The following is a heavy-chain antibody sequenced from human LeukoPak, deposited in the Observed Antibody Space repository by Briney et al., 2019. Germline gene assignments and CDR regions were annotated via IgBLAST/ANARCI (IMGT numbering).Heavy chain of an antibody. CDR1: GFTFGKYW. Sequence: GGSLRLSCVASGFTFGKYWMSWVRQAPGKGLEWVSAMSGSSGSTYYADSVKGRFTISRDNSKNTLYLQMNSLRAEDSALYYCAKVRVGTSDCFDYWGQGTLVTVSS. CDR3: AKVRVGTSDCFDY. D-gene: IGHD5-12*01. J-gene: IGHJ4*02. CDR2: MSGSSGST. V-gene: IGHV3-23*01.